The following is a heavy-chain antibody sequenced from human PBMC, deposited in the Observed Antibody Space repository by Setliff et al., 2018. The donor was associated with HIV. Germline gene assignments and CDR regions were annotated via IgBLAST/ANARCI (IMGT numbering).Heavy chain of an antibody. J-gene: IGHJ4*02. D-gene: IGHD3-22*01. CDR3: ARDRYHYGSSGYVRYFDY. Sequence: RPSVKVSCKASGYTFTGDYINWVRQAPGQGLEWMGWINPNSGGTNYAQKFQGRVTMTRDTSISTAYMELSRLRSDDAAVYYCARDRYHYGSSGYVRYFDYWGQGTLVTVS. CDR1: GYTFTGDY. CDR2: INPNSGGT. V-gene: IGHV1-2*02.